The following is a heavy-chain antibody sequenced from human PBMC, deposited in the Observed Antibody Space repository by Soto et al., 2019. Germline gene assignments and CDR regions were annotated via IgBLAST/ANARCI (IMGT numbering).Heavy chain of an antibody. V-gene: IGHV4-30-4*01. D-gene: IGHD3-22*01. CDR1: GGSISSGDYY. CDR3: ARVKGGYYYDSSGYLGYWYFDL. Sequence: QVQLQESGPGLVKPSQTLSLTCTVSGGSISSGDYYWSWIRQPPGKGLEWIGYIYYSGSTYYNPSLKSRVIMSVDTSKTQFPLKLSSVTAADTAVYYCARVKGGYYYDSSGYLGYWYFDLWGRGTLVTVSS. J-gene: IGHJ2*01. CDR2: IYYSGST.